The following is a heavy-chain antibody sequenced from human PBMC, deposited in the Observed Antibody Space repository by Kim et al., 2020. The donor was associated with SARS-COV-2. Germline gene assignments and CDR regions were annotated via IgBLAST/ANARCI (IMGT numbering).Heavy chain of an antibody. CDR2: IYYSGST. D-gene: IGHD5-12*01. CDR1: GGSISSYY. J-gene: IGHJ4*02. V-gene: IGHV4-59*01. CDR3: ARAEGRDGYTYYFDY. Sequence: SETLSLTCTVSGGSISSYYWSWIRQPPGKGLEWIGYIYYSGSTNYNPSLKSRVTISVDTSKNQFSLKLSSVTAADTAVYYCARAEGRDGYTYYFDYWGQGTLVTVSS.